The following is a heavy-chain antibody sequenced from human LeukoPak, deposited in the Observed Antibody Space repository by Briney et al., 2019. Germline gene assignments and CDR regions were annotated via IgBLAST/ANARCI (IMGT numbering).Heavy chain of an antibody. D-gene: IGHD4-17*01. V-gene: IGHV4-59*01. J-gene: IGHJ4*02. CDR3: ARVSPTTVDFDY. CDR1: DDSFSSFY. CDR2: IYYRGNT. Sequence: SETLSLTCIVSDDSFSSFYWSWIRQPPGKGLEWIGNIYYRGNTNYNSSLKSRVTMSVDTAKNQFSLKLSSVTAADTAVYYCARVSPTTVDFDYWGQGTLVTVSS.